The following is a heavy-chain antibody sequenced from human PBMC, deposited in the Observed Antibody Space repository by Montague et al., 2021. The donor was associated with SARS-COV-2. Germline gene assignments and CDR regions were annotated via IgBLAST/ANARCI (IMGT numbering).Heavy chain of an antibody. V-gene: IGHV3-23*01. D-gene: IGHD6-13*01. CDR3: AKETLAFTSSSWHFDY. CDR2: ISGSGGST. J-gene: IGHJ4*02. Sequence: SLRLSCAASGFTFSSYAMSWARQAPGKGLEWVSAISGSGGSTYYADSVKGRFTISRDNSKNTLYLQMNSLRAEDTAVYYCAKETLAFTSSSWHFDYWGQGTLVTVSS. CDR1: GFTFSSYA.